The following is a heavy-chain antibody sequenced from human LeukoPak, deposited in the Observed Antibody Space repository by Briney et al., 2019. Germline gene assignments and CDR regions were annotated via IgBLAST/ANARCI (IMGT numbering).Heavy chain of an antibody. J-gene: IGHJ3*02. CDR3: AKGGAPLRLGELLTDAFDI. V-gene: IGHV3-30*02. D-gene: IGHD3-16*01. CDR2: IRYDGSNK. Sequence: GGSLRLSCAASGFTFSSYGMHWVRQAPGKGLEWVAFIRYDGSNKYYADSVKGRFTISRDNSKNTLYLQMNSLRAEDTAVYYCAKGGAPLRLGELLTDAFDIWGQGTMVTVSS. CDR1: GFTFSSYG.